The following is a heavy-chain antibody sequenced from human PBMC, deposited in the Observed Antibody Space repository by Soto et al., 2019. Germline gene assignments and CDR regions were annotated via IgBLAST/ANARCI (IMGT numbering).Heavy chain of an antibody. Sequence: PSETLSLTCTVSGGSISSYYWSWIRQPPGKGLEWIGYIYYSGSTNYNPSLKSRVTISVDTSKNQFSLKLSSVTAADTAVYYCARVNTVKGDYFDYWGQGTLVTVSS. V-gene: IGHV4-59*01. J-gene: IGHJ4*02. CDR3: ARVNTVKGDYFDY. D-gene: IGHD4-17*01. CDR1: GGSISSYY. CDR2: IYYSGST.